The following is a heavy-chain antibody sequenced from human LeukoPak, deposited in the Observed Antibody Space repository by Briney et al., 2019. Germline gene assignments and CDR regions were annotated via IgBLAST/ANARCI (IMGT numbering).Heavy chain of an antibody. V-gene: IGHV4-59*01. CDR2: IYYSGST. D-gene: IGHD3-3*01. Sequence: SETLSLTCTVSGGSISSYYWSWIRQPPGKGLEWIGYIYYSGSTNYNPSLKSRVTISVDTSKNQFSLKLSSVTAADTAVYYCARGRAADDFWSGYPFDYWGQGTLVTVSS. J-gene: IGHJ4*02. CDR1: GGSISSYY. CDR3: ARGRAADDFWSGYPFDY.